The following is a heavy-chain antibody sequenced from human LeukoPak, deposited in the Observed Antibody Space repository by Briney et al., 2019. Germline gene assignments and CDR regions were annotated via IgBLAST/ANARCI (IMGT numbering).Heavy chain of an antibody. CDR3: ARSTAGLDY. CDR2: IRQDGSEK. D-gene: IGHD1-1*01. V-gene: IGHV3-7*01. Sequence: GGSLRLSCAASGFTFSNYWMSWVRQAPGKGLEWVANIRQDGSEKYYVDSMRGRFTISRDNAKNSLYLQMSRLRAEDTAVYYCARSTAGLDYWGQGTLVTVSS. J-gene: IGHJ4*02. CDR1: GFTFSNYW.